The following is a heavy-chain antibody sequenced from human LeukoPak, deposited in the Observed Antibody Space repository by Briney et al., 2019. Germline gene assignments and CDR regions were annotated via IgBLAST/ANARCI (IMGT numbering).Heavy chain of an antibody. CDR1: GFSFSSYW. D-gene: IGHD5-18*01. V-gene: IGHV3-7*01. CDR3: ARGHYSPWDHCFDY. J-gene: IGHJ4*02. Sequence: GGSLRLSCAASGFSFSSYWMNWVRQAPGTGLEWVAKIKQDGSEEYYVDSLKGRFTISRDNAKNSLYLQMNNLRADDTAVYYCARGHYSPWDHCFDYWGQGSLVTVSS. CDR2: IKQDGSEE.